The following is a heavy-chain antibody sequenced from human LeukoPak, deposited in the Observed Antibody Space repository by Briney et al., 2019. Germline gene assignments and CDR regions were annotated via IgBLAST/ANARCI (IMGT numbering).Heavy chain of an antibody. J-gene: IGHJ4*02. CDR2: ISYSGST. CDR1: GDSISSYY. D-gene: IGHD3-10*01. CDR3: ARGRLGGSGSYYNVLDY. V-gene: IGHV4-59*01. Sequence: SETLSLTCTVSGDSISSYYWNWIRQPPGKGLEWIGYISYSGSTNYNPSLKSRVTISVDTSRNQFSLKLSSVTAADTAVYYCARGRLGGSGSYYNVLDYWGQGTLVTVSS.